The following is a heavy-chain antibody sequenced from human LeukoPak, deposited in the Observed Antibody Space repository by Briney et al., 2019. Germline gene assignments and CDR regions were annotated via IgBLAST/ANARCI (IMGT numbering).Heavy chain of an antibody. V-gene: IGHV1-18*01. D-gene: IGHD3-3*01. J-gene: IGHJ4*02. CDR3: ARDPTSYYDFWSGRGTYYFDY. CDR1: GGTFSSYA. CDR2: LSAYNGNT. Sequence: ASVKVSCKASGGTFSSYAISWVRQAPGQGLEWMGWLSAYNGNTNYAQKLQGRVTMTTDTSTSTAYMELRSLRSDDTAVYYCARDPTSYYDFWSGRGTYYFDYWGQGTLVTVSS.